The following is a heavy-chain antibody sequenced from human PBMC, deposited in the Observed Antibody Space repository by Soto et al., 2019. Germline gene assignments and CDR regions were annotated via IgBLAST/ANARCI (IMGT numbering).Heavy chain of an antibody. Sequence: GGSLRLSCAASGFTFSSYAMSWVRQAPGKGLEWVSAISGSGGSTYYADSVKGRFTISRDNSKNTLYLQMNSLRAEDTAVYYCAKIAGQPLTLPGIAVAGDFQHWGQGTLVTVSS. D-gene: IGHD6-19*01. CDR1: GFTFSSYA. V-gene: IGHV3-23*01. CDR2: ISGSGGST. J-gene: IGHJ1*01. CDR3: AKIAGQPLTLPGIAVAGDFQH.